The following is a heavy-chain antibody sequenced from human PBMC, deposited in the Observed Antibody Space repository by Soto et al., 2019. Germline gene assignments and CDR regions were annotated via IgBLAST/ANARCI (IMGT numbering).Heavy chain of an antibody. CDR2: IIPIFGTA. Sequence: SVKVSCKASGGTFSSYAISWVRQAPGQGLEWMGGIIPIFGTANYAQKFQGRVTITADESTSTAYMELSSLRSEDTAVYYCARDSRVTGYSSGWYDYWGQGTLVTVSS. V-gene: IGHV1-69*13. CDR1: GGTFSSYA. D-gene: IGHD6-19*01. J-gene: IGHJ4*02. CDR3: ARDSRVTGYSSGWYDY.